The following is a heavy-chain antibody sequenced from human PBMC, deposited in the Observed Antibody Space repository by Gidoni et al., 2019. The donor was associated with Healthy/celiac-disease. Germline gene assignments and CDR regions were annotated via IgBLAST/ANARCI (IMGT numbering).Heavy chain of an antibody. V-gene: IGHV4-39*01. J-gene: IGHJ4*02. Sequence: QLQLQESSPGLVKPSETLSLTCTVSRGSIRSSSYDWGWTRQPPGKGLEWIGSIYYSGSTYYNPSLKSRVTISVDTSKNQFSLKLSSVTAADTAVYYCARVHIVVVTYFDYWGQGTLVTVSS. CDR2: IYYSGST. CDR3: ARVHIVVVTYFDY. D-gene: IGHD2-21*02. CDR1: RGSIRSSSYD.